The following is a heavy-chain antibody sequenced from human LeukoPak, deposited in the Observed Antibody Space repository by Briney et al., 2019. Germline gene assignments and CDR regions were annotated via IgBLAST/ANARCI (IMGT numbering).Heavy chain of an antibody. V-gene: IGHV4-61*09. CDR1: GGSISSGSHY. CDR2: IYTSGST. Sequence: SETLSLTCTASGGSISSGSHYWSWIRQPAGKGLEWIVHIYTSGSTNYNPSLKSRLTISVDTSKNQFSLKLSSVTAADTAVYYCARTTIAVAGTSDYFDYWSQGTLVTVSS. J-gene: IGHJ4*02. D-gene: IGHD6-19*01. CDR3: ARTTIAVAGTSDYFDY.